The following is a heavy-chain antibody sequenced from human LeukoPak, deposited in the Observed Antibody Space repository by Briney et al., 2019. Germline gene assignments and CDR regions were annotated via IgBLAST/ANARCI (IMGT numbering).Heavy chain of an antibody. V-gene: IGHV3-33*01. D-gene: IGHD6-13*01. CDR3: AREFGAGTLRTEFDY. CDR1: GFTFSTFG. Sequence: PGRSLRLSCAASGFTFSTFGMHWVRQAPGKGLEWVALIWYDGSKKYYADSVKGRFTVSRDSSKNTLYLQMNSLRVEDTAVYYCAREFGAGTLRTEFDYWGQGTLVTVSS. J-gene: IGHJ4*02. CDR2: IWYDGSKK.